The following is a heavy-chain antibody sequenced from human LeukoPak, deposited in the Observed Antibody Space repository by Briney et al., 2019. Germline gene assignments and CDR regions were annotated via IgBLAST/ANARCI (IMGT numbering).Heavy chain of an antibody. D-gene: IGHD1-26*01. J-gene: IGHJ4*02. CDR2: INHSGNT. CDR1: GGSFSGYY. Sequence: SETLSLTCAVYGGSFSGYYWSWIRQPPGKGLEWIGEINHSGNTNYNPSLKSRVTISVDTSKNQFSLKLSSVTAADTAVYYCARLVGATRALDYWGQGTLVTVSS. CDR3: ARLVGATRALDY. V-gene: IGHV4-34*01.